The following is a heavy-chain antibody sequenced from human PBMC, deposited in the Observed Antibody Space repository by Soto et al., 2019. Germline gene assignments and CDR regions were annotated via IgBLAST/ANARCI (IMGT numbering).Heavy chain of an antibody. D-gene: IGHD2-15*01. V-gene: IGHV3-74*01. CDR2: INTDGSNT. CDR1: GLTFNRYW. CDR3: AREFCSGGNCYTYYFDP. Sequence: LRLSCAASGLTFNRYWMHWVRHAPGKGLVWVSHINTDGSNTNYADSVKGRFTISRDNAKSTLFLQMNSLRDEDTAVYYCAREFCSGGNCYTYYFDPWGQGIPVTVSS. J-gene: IGHJ5*02.